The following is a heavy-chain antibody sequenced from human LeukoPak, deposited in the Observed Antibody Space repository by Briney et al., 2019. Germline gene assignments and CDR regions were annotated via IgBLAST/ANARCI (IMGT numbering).Heavy chain of an antibody. J-gene: IGHJ5*02. D-gene: IGHD2-2*02. Sequence: ASVKVSCKASGYTFTGYYMHWVRQAPGQGLEWMGWINPNSGGTNYAQKFQGRVTMTRDTSISTAYMELSRLRSDDTAVYYCARVVPAAIRRRRFDPWGQGTLVTVSS. V-gene: IGHV1-2*02. CDR1: GYTFTGYY. CDR3: ARVVPAAIRRRRFDP. CDR2: INPNSGGT.